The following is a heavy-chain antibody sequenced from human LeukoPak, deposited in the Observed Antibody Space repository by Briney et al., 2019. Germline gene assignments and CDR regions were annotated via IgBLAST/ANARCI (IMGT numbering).Heavy chain of an antibody. CDR3: ARHRDCSSGACYPDY. J-gene: IGHJ4*02. CDR2: IAPSDSYT. Sequence: GESLRISCKGSGYSFSNYWISWVSQMPGKGLEWMGRIAPSDSYTNYSPSFQGHVTISADKSITTAYLQWSGLKASDTAMYYCARHRDCSSGACYPDYWGQGTLVTVSS. V-gene: IGHV5-10-1*01. D-gene: IGHD2-15*01. CDR1: GYSFSNYW.